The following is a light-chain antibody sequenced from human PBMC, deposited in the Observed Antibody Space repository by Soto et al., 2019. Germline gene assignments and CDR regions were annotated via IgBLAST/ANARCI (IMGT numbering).Light chain of an antibody. Sequence: QSALTQPASVSGSPGQSITISCTGTSSDVGGYNYVSWYQQHPGKAPKLMIYDVSNRPSGVSNRFSGSKSGNTASLTISGLQAEDEADYYCSSYTSSSRVFGGGTKLTDL. V-gene: IGLV2-14*01. CDR1: SSDVGGYNY. CDR3: SSYTSSSRV. J-gene: IGLJ2*01. CDR2: DVS.